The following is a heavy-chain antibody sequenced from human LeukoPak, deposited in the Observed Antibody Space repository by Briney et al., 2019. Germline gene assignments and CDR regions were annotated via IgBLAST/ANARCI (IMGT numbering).Heavy chain of an antibody. V-gene: IGHV4-59*12. CDR3: ARFGEGPQLGAFDI. CDR2: IFYSGST. D-gene: IGHD3-10*01. Sequence: SETLSLTCTVSGGSLSNYYWSWIRQPPGKGLEWIGYIFYSGSTNYNPSLKSRVTISVDTSKNQFSLKLSSVTAADTAVYYCARFGEGPQLGAFDIWGQGTMVTVSS. CDR1: GGSLSNYY. J-gene: IGHJ3*02.